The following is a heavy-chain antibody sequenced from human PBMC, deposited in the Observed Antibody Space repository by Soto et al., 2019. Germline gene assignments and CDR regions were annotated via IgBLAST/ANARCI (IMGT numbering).Heavy chain of an antibody. CDR3: ARAPIFHAPPSYYYYYGMDV. D-gene: IGHD3-9*01. V-gene: IGHV3-48*01. Sequence: PGGSLRLSCAASGFTFSSYSMNWVRQAPGKGLEWVSYISSSSSTIYYADSVKGRFTISRDNAKNSLYLQMSSLRSEDTAVYYCARAPIFHAPPSYYYYYGMDVWGQGTTVTVSS. J-gene: IGHJ6*02. CDR2: ISSSSSTI. CDR1: GFTFSSYS.